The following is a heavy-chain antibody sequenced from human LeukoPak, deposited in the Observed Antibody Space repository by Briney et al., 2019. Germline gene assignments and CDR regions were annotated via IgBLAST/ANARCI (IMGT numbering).Heavy chain of an antibody. D-gene: IGHD3-10*01. CDR1: GFTVSSYY. Sequence: PGGSLRLSCAASGFTVSSYYMNWVRQAPGKGLEWVAAIYSGGLTHYADSLKGRFTISRDSSKNTLFLQMNSLRAEDTAVYYCASDDYGSGSYYNGSPYYYGMDVWGQGTTVTVSS. J-gene: IGHJ6*02. V-gene: IGHV3-53*01. CDR2: IYSGGLT. CDR3: ASDDYGSGSYYNGSPYYYGMDV.